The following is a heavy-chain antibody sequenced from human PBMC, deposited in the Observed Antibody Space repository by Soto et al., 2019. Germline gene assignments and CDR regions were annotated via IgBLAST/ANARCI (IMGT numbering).Heavy chain of an antibody. CDR3: ARASMDGYYYYYYYMDV. J-gene: IGHJ6*03. CDR1: GFTFSSYS. V-gene: IGHV3-21*01. CDR2: ISSSSSYI. D-gene: IGHD6-6*01. Sequence: EVQLVESGGGLVKPGGSLRLSCAASGFTFSSYSMNWVRQAPGKGLEWVSSISSSSSYIYYADSLKGRFTISRDNAKNSLYLQMNSLRAEDTAVYYCARASMDGYYYYYYYMDVWGKGTTVTVSS.